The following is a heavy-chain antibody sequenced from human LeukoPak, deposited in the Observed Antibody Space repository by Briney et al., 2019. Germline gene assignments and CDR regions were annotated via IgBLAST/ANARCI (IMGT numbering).Heavy chain of an antibody. D-gene: IGHD6-13*01. CDR3: ARGPPRTRRAAAGTNYYMDV. Sequence: VASVKVSCKASGGTFSSYAISWVRQAPGQGLEWMGGIIPIFGTANYAQKFQGRVTITTDESTSTAYMELSSLRSEDTAVYYCARGPPRTRRAAAGTNYYMDVWGKGTTVTVSS. J-gene: IGHJ6*03. V-gene: IGHV1-69*05. CDR2: IIPIFGTA. CDR1: GGTFSSYA.